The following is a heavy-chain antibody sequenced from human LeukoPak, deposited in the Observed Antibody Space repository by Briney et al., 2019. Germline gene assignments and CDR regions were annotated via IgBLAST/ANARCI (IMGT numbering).Heavy chain of an antibody. J-gene: IGHJ6*03. D-gene: IGHD4-17*01. CDR2: ISYDGSNK. CDR3: ARETVTTSVGYYYYYMDV. V-gene: IGHV3-30*04. CDR1: GFTFSSYA. Sequence: GGSLRLSCAASGFTFSSYAMHWVRQAPGKGLEWVAVISYDGSNKYYADSVKGRFTISRDNSKNTLYLQMNSLRAEDTAVYYCARETVTTSVGYYYYYMDVWGKGTMVTVSS.